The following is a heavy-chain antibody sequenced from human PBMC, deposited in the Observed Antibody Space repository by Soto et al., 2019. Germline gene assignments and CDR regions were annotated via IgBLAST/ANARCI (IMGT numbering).Heavy chain of an antibody. CDR1: GFAFGNYP. CDR2: ISGSGGMT. Sequence: EAQLLQSGGGLVPPGGSLRLSCVASGFAFGNYPMAWVRQTPGKGLQWISTISGSGGMTDYEDSVSGRFTVSIDHSKDTVPLQMPRLRADDTAVYYCAKDHTMARGIRSFDIFVQATTVTISS. V-gene: IGHV3-23*01. J-gene: IGHJ3*02. D-gene: IGHD2-2*01. CDR3: AKDHTMARGIRSFDI.